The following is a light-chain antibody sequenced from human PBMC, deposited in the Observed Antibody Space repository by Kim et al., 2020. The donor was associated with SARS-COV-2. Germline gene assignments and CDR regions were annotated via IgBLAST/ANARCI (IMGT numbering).Light chain of an antibody. V-gene: IGLV10-54*04. CDR3: SAWDSSLGAWV. CDR1: SNNVGDQG. CDR2: RNN. J-gene: IGLJ3*02. Sequence: QTATLTCTGNSNNVGDQGAAWLQQHQGHPPKLLSYRNNNRPSGISERFSASRSGDTAYLTITGLQPDDEADYYCSAWDSSLGAWVFGGGTQLTVL.